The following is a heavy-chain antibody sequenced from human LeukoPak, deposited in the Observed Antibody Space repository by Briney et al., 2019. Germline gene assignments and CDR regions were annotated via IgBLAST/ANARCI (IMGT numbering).Heavy chain of an antibody. CDR3: AREAHDFWSGYYEWFDP. D-gene: IGHD3-3*01. CDR1: GGSISSGGYY. V-gene: IGHV4-30-2*01. CDR2: IYHSGST. Sequence: SQTLSLTCTVSGGSISSGGYYWSWIRQPPGKGLEWIGYIYHSGSTYYNPSLKSRVTISVDRSKSQFSLKLSSVTAADTAVYYCAREAHDFWSGYYEWFDPWGQGTLVTVSS. J-gene: IGHJ5*02.